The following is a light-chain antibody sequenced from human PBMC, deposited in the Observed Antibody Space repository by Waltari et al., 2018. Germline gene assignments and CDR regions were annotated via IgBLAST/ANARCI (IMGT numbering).Light chain of an antibody. V-gene: IGKV3-11*01. CDR3: QLRYKWPPIFT. CDR2: DAS. CDR1: ESVSNY. Sequence: EVVLTQSPATLSLSPGERATLSCRASESVSNYLAWHQPKPGQAPTLLIYDASTRATGIPARFSGSGSGTDFTLSISRLEPEDFAVYYCQLRYKWPPIFTFGPGTKVHIK. J-gene: IGKJ3*01.